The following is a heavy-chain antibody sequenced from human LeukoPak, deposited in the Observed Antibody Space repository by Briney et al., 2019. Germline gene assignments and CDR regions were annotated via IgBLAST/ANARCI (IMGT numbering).Heavy chain of an antibody. CDR3: ARGRSILGVVSKLDS. CDR2: INHSGST. V-gene: IGHV4-34*01. D-gene: IGHD3-3*01. Sequence: PSETLSLTCAVYGGSFSGYYWSWIRQPPGKGLDYIGEINHSGSTNYNPSLKSRVTISVDTSKNQFSLKLSSVTAADTAVYYCARGRSILGVVSKLDSWGQGTLVTVSS. J-gene: IGHJ4*02. CDR1: GGSFSGYY.